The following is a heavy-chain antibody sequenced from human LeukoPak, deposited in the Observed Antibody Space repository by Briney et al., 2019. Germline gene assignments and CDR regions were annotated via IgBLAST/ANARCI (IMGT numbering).Heavy chain of an antibody. Sequence: PGGSLRLSCAASGFTFSTYNMNWVRQAPGKELEWVSSITSGGTYTYYADSVKGRFTTSRDNAKNSLSLQLSSLRAEDTAVYYCARGHYDILTASYKWTPDYWGQGILVTVSS. D-gene: IGHD3-9*01. CDR1: GFTFSTYN. CDR3: ARGHYDILTASYKWTPDY. V-gene: IGHV3-21*06. CDR2: ITSGGTYT. J-gene: IGHJ4*02.